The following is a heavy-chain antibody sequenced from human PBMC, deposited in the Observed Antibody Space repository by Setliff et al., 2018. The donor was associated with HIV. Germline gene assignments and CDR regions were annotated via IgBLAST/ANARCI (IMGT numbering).Heavy chain of an antibody. CDR1: GDSFSGTSYY. V-gene: IGHV4-39*07. J-gene: IGHJ5*02. CDR3: ARWYTTGRGWFDP. CDR2: INHSGSS. Sequence: SETLSLTCTVSGDSFSGTSYYWGWIRQPPGKGLEWIGEINHSGSSNYNPSLKSRVTISVDTSKNQLSLNVTSVTAADTAVYYCARWYTTGRGWFDPWGQGTLVTVSS. D-gene: IGHD6-25*01.